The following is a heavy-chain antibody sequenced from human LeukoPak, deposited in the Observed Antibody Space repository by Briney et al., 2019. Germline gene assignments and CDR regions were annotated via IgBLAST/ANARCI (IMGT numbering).Heavy chain of an antibody. D-gene: IGHD6-19*01. V-gene: IGHV4-39*01. Sequence: SETLSLTCTVSGGSISSSSYYWGWIRQPPGKGLGWIGSIYYSGSTYYNPSLKSRVTISVDTSKNQFSLKLSSVTAADTAVYYCARHPAIGGWYRAWGQGTPVTVSS. CDR3: ARHPAIGGWYRA. CDR1: GGSISSSSYY. CDR2: IYYSGST. J-gene: IGHJ5*02.